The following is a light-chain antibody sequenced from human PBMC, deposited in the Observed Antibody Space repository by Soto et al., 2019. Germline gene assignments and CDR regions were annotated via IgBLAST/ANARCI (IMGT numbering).Light chain of an antibody. V-gene: IGKV1-5*03. CDR1: QSISSW. Sequence: DIQMTQSPSTLSASVGDRVTITCRASQSISSWLAWYQQKPGKAPKLLIYKASSLESGVTSRFSGSGSGTEFTLTISSLQPDDFATYYCQQYNSYPLTFGGGTKVEIK. J-gene: IGKJ4*01. CDR2: KAS. CDR3: QQYNSYPLT.